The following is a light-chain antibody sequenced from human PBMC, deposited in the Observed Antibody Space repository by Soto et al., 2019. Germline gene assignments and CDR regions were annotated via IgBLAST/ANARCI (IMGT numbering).Light chain of an antibody. CDR2: RAS. CDR1: QSISTY. V-gene: IGKV1-39*01. CDR3: QHVYGSPPWT. Sequence: DIQMTHSPSSLSASVGDRVTISCRASQSISTYVNWYQQKPGTAPRLLIYRASSVKSGVPPRFSGSGSGRDFTLTISSLRPEDIATYFCQHVYGSPPWTFGQGAKVDIK. J-gene: IGKJ1*01.